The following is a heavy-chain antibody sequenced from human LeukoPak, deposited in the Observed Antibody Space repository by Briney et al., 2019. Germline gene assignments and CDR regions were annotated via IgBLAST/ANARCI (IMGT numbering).Heavy chain of an antibody. CDR1: SGYA. CDR3: ARGHRSSSSFFDY. Sequence: GGSLTLSCAAFSGYAMSWVRQAPRKGPEWVSAISGRGDDTYYAESVKGRFTISRDNSKNTLHLQMNSLRAEDTAVYYCARGHRSSSSFFDYWDQVTLVTVSS. CDR2: ISGRGDDT. V-gene: IGHV3-23*01. D-gene: IGHD6-6*01. J-gene: IGHJ4*02.